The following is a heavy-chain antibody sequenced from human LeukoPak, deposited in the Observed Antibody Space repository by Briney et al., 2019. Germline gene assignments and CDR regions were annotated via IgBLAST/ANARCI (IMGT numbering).Heavy chain of an antibody. D-gene: IGHD3-10*01. J-gene: IGHJ5*02. CDR1: GFTFSSYA. Sequence: GGSLRLSCAASGFTFSSYAMSWVRQAPGKGLEWVSAISGSGGSTYYADSVKGRFTISRDNSKNTLYLQMNSLRAEDTAVYYCAKDGSRSYYGLGSFLPAWFDPWGQGTLVTVSS. CDR3: AKDGSRSYYGLGSFLPAWFDP. CDR2: ISGSGGST. V-gene: IGHV3-23*01.